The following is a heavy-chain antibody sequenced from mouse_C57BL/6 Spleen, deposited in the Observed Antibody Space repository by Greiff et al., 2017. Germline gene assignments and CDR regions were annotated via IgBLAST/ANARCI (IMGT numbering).Heavy chain of an antibody. CDR1: GYTFTSYW. J-gene: IGHJ2*01. V-gene: IGHV1-5*01. CDR2: IYPGNSGT. CDR3: TTYAYDYFDY. Sequence: EVQLMESGTVLVRPGASVKMSCKTSGYTFTSYWMHWVKQRPGQGLEWIGEIYPGNSGTSYNQKFKGKATLTAVTSASTAYMELSSLTNEDSAVYDSTTYAYDYFDYWGQGTTLTASS. D-gene: IGHD2-2*01.